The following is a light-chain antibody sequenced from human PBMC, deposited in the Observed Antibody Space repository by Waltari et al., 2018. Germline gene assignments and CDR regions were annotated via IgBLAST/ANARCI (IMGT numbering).Light chain of an antibody. CDR3: QQRSNWPLT. CDR2: EAS. V-gene: IGKV3-11*01. J-gene: IGKJ4*01. Sequence: EIVLTQSPATLSLSPGERATLSCRASQRVSHYLAWYQQKPGQVPRLLIYEASNRATGIPARFSGSGSGTDFTLTISSLEPEDFAVYFCQQRSNWPLTFGGGTKVEIK. CDR1: QRVSHY.